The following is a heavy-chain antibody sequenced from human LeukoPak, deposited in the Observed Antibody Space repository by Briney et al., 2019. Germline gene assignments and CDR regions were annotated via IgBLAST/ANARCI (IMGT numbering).Heavy chain of an antibody. CDR3: AREGWYSSGWYDY. CDR1: GFTFSSYS. CDR2: ISSSSSTI. D-gene: IGHD6-19*01. J-gene: IGHJ4*02. V-gene: IGHV3-48*04. Sequence: GGSLRLSCAASGFTFSSYSMNWVRQAPGKGLEWVSYISSSSSTIYYADSAKGRFTISRDNAKNSLYLQMNSLRAEDTAVYYCAREGWYSSGWYDYWGQGTLVTVSS.